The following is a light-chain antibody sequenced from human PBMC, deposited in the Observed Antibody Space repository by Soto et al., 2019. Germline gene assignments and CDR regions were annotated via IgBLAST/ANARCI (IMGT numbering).Light chain of an antibody. J-gene: IGLJ2*01. CDR3: SSYAGAVA. CDR2: EGG. Sequence: QSVLTQHASVSGSPGQSITISCTGTSCDVGTYNLVSWYQHHPGKAPKLMIYEGGNRPSGVSHRFSGSQSGNTASLTISGLQAEDEADYYCSSYAGAVAFGAGTKLTVL. V-gene: IGLV2-23*01. CDR1: SCDVGTYNL.